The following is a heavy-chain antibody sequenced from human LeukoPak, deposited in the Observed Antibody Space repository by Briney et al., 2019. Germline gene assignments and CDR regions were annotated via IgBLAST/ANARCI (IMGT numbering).Heavy chain of an antibody. CDR1: GFIFSSRA. J-gene: IGHJ4*02. CDR3: ARDGGKAVPGTIEY. D-gene: IGHD6-19*01. CDR2: ISNDGRYK. Sequence: RTSLRLSCATSGFIFSSRAMHWVRQAPGKGLEWVAVISNDGRYKYYSDSVKGRFTISRDNYENVLYLQMTSPRPDDSAVYYCARDGGKAVPGTIEYWGQGTLVTVSS. V-gene: IGHV3-30*04.